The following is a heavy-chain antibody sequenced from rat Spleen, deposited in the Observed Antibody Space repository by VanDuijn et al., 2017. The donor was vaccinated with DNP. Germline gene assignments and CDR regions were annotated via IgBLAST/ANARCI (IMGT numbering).Heavy chain of an antibody. V-gene: IGHV2-41*01. Sequence: QVQLKESGPGLVQPSQTLSLTCTVAGFSLTGYNVHWVRQPPGKGLEWMGIIWNTGGTRYNSALKSRLTIIKDTSKNQVFLKMNSLQTEDTATYYCASTLVNYGTYGYYAMDAWGQGTSVTVSS. CDR3: ASTLVNYGTYGYYAMDA. CDR2: IWNTGGT. CDR1: GFSLTGYN. J-gene: IGHJ4*01. D-gene: IGHD1-3*01.